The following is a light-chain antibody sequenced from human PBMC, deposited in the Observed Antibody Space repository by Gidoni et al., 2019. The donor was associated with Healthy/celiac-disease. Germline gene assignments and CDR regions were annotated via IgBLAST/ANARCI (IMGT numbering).Light chain of an antibody. J-gene: IGLJ2*01. CDR1: SSNIGAGYD. Sequence: QSVLTQPPSVSGAPGQRVTISCTVSSSNIGAGYDVHWYHQLPGTAPKLLIYGNSNRPSGVPDRFSGSKSGTSASLAVTGLQAEDEADYYCQSYDSSLSGSVFGGGTKLTVL. V-gene: IGLV1-40*01. CDR2: GNS. CDR3: QSYDSSLSGSV.